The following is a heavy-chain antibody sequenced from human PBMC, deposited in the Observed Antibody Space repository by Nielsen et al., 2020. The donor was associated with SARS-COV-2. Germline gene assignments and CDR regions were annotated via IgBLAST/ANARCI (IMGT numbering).Heavy chain of an antibody. CDR1: SGSISSRNW. CDR3: ARGRWEEYFDY. V-gene: IGHV4-4*02. D-gene: IGHD1-26*01. J-gene: IGHJ4*02. CDR2: VYASGST. Sequence: GSLRLSCAVSSGSISSRNWWSWVRQPPGKGLEWIAYVYASGSTNYNPSLQSRVTISYDTSKNEFSLRLTSVTAADTAVYYCARGRWEEYFDYWGQGTLVTVSS.